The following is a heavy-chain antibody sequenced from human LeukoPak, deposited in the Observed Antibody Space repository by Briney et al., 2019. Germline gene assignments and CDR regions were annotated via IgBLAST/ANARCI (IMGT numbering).Heavy chain of an antibody. V-gene: IGHV3-11*04. CDR2: ISTSGSTI. CDR1: AFTFSDYY. Sequence: PGGSLRLSCAAAAFTFSDYYMSWIRQAPGKGLEWVSYISTSGSTIYYADCEKGRFTISRDNAKNSLYLQMNSLRAEDTAVYYCARARTYFDYWGQGTLVTVPT. J-gene: IGHJ4*02. CDR3: ARARTYFDY.